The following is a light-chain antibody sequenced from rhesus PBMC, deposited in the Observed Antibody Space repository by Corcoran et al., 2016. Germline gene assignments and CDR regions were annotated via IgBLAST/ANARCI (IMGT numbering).Light chain of an antibody. V-gene: IGKV1-25*01. CDR1: QGISSY. J-gene: IGKJ3*01. CDR3: QQHNSDPLT. CDR2: KAS. Sequence: DIQMTQSPSSLSASVGDTVTITCRSSQGISSYLAWYQQKPGKAPKLLIYKASTLPSGVPSRFSGIGSGTDFTLTISSLQPEDFATYYCQQHNSDPLTFGPGTKLDIK.